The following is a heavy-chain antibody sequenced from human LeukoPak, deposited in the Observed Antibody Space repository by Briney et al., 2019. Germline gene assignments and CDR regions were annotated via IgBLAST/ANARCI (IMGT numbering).Heavy chain of an antibody. CDR2: IWYDGSNK. D-gene: IGHD6-13*01. CDR3: ARDYGSSTTEIDY. CDR1: GFTFSSYG. J-gene: IGHJ4*02. V-gene: IGHV3-33*01. Sequence: GGSLRLSCAASGFTFSSYGILWVHQAPGKGLEWVAVIWYDGSNKYYADSVKGRFTISRDNSKNTLYLQMNSLRAEDTAVYYCARDYGSSTTEIDYWGQGTLVTVSS.